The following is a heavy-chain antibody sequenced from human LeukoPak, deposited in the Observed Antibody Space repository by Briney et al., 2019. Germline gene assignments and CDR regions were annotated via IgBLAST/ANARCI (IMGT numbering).Heavy chain of an antibody. J-gene: IGHJ4*02. CDR2: ISYDGSIK. CDR3: ARVLYSGSWYLGF. V-gene: IGHV3-30-3*01. D-gene: IGHD6-13*01. Sequence: GGSLRLSCAASGFTFSSYAMHWVRHVPDTGLEWVAVISYDGSIKYYADSVKGRFTISRDNSKNTLYLQMSSLRTEDTAVYYCARVLYSGSWYLGFWGQGTLVTVSS. CDR1: GFTFSSYA.